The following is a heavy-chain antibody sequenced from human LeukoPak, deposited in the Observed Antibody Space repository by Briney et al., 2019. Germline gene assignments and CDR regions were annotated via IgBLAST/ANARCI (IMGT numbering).Heavy chain of an antibody. CDR3: AKVPSAALYFDY. CDR1: GFTFSSYS. CDR2: ISSSSSYI. Sequence: GGSLRLSCAASGFTFSSYSMSWVRQAPGKGLEWVSSISSSSSYIYYADSVKGRFTISRDNAKNSLYLQMNSLRAEDTALYYCAKVPSAALYFDYWGQGTLVTVSS. V-gene: IGHV3-21*04. D-gene: IGHD6-13*01. J-gene: IGHJ4*02.